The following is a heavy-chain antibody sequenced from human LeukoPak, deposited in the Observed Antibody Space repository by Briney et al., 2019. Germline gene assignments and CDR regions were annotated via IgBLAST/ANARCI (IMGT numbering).Heavy chain of an antibody. D-gene: IGHD3-10*01. CDR1: GGSISSYY. J-gene: IGHJ6*02. V-gene: IGHV4-59*05. CDR2: IYYSGST. Sequence: SETLSLTCTVSGGSISSYYWSWIRQPPGKGLEWIGSIYYSGSTYYNPSLKSRVTISVDTSKNQFSLKLSSVTAADTAVYYCARHPNYGSGSYSGYYYGMDVWGQGTTVTVSS. CDR3: ARHPNYGSGSYSGYYYGMDV.